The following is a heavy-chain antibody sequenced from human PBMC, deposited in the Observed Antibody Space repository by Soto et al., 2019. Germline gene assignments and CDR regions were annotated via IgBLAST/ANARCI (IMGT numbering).Heavy chain of an antibody. D-gene: IGHD6-13*01. CDR2: IWYDGSNK. V-gene: IGHV3-33*01. CDR3: ARDRGYKYSSSWPPPDDP. J-gene: IGHJ5*02. Sequence: PGGSLRLSCAASGFTFSSYGMHWVRQAPGKGLEWVAVIWYDGSNKYYADSVKGRLTISRDNSKNTLYLQMNSLRAEDTAVYYCARDRGYKYSSSWPPPDDPWGQGTLVTVSS. CDR1: GFTFSSYG.